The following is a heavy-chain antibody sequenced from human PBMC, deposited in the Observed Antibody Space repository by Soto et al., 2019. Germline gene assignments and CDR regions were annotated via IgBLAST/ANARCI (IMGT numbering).Heavy chain of an antibody. V-gene: IGHV3-23*01. CDR1: GFTFSNYA. J-gene: IGHJ4*02. D-gene: IGHD1-26*01. CDR2: ISGSAGNT. CDR3: ANGLSVSYNFDY. Sequence: EVQLLESGGGLVQPGGSLRLSCAASGFTFSNYAMTWVRQAPGKGLEWVSAISGSAGNTYYADSVKVRFTISRDNSRDTLYLQMHSLRVEDTAVYYCANGLSVSYNFDYWGQGTLVTVSS.